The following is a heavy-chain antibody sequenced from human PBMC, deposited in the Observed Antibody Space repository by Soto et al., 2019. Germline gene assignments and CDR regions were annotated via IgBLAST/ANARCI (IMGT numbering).Heavy chain of an antibody. CDR3: ARSSSWYSYDAFDI. CDR2: INSDGRST. CDR1: GFTFSSYW. D-gene: IGHD6-13*01. Sequence: EVQLVESGGGSVQPGGSLRLSCAASGFTFSSYWMHWVRQGPGKGLVWVSRINSDGRSTSYADSVKGRFTISRDNAKNTMYLQMNSMRDEDTAVYYCARSSSWYSYDAFDIWGQGTMVTVSS. J-gene: IGHJ3*02. V-gene: IGHV3-74*01.